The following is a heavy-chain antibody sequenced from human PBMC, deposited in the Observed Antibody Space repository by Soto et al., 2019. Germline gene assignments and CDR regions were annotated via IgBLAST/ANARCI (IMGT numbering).Heavy chain of an antibody. V-gene: IGHV1-24*01. CDR1: GYTLTGLA. CDR2: FDPDDGET. Sequence: ASVKVSCKVSGYTLTGLAMHGVRQARGQGLEWMGGFDPDDGETISAQKFQGRLTLTRDMSTSTVYMELSSLRSEDTAVYYCAADDMTTFIWGQGTLVTVSS. CDR3: AADDMTTFI. D-gene: IGHD1-1*01. J-gene: IGHJ4*02.